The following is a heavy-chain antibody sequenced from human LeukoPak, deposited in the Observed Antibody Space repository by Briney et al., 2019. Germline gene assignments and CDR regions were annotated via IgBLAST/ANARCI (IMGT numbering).Heavy chain of an antibody. CDR3: ARDQSGWLKFIDY. Sequence: GGSLRLSCAASGFTFSSYSMNWVRQAPGKGLEGVSYISSSGSTIYYADSVKGRFTISKDNAKNSLYLQMNSLRAEDTAVYYCARDQSGWLKFIDYWGQGTLVTVSS. CDR2: ISSSGSTI. V-gene: IGHV3-48*04. J-gene: IGHJ4*02. CDR1: GFTFSSYS. D-gene: IGHD5-18*01.